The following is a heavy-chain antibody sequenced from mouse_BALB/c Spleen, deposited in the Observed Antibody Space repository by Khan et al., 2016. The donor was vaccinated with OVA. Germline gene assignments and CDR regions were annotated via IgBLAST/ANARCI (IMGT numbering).Heavy chain of an antibody. Sequence: QVQLKESGPGLVAPSQSLSITCTVSGLSLTNYGISWIRQPPGKGLEWLGVIWGDGSTNYHSALISRLSINKDHSKSQVFLKLNSLQTDDTATYFCAIISYGYDWFTYWGQGTLVTVSA. J-gene: IGHJ3*01. CDR1: GLSLTNYG. D-gene: IGHD2-2*01. CDR3: AIISYGYDWFTY. V-gene: IGHV2-3*01. CDR2: IWGDGST.